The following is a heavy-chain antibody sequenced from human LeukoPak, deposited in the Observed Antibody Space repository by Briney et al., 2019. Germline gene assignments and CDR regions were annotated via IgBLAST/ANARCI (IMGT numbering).Heavy chain of an antibody. J-gene: IGHJ4*02. CDR2: ISGSGAIT. V-gene: IGHV3-23*01. Sequence: GGSLRLSCAASGFAFKTYAMRWVRQAPGKGLEWVSAISGSGAITYYADSVKGRCTISRDNSENTLYVQMNRLRAEDTAVYYCAKGGSLGYWGQGTLVTVSS. CDR1: GFAFKTYA. D-gene: IGHD3-10*01. CDR3: AKGGSLGY.